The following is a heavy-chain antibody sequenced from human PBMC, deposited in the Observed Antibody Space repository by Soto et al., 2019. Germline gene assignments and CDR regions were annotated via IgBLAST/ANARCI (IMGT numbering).Heavy chain of an antibody. V-gene: IGHV3-30-3*01. CDR1: GFTFSSFS. Sequence: QVQLVESGGGVVQPGRSLRLSCAASGFTFSSFSLHWVRQAPGKGLEWLALISYDESNKYNADSVKGRFTISRDNSKNTLYLQLNSLRPEDTAVYYCARTTAVAGTPEFDYWGQVTLVTVSS. CDR3: ARTTAVAGTPEFDY. D-gene: IGHD6-19*01. CDR2: ISYDESNK. J-gene: IGHJ4*02.